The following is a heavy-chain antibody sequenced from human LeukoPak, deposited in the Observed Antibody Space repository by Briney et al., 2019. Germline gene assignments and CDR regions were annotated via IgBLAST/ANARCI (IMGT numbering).Heavy chain of an antibody. V-gene: IGHV4-31*03. CDR2: IYYSGST. J-gene: IGHJ5*02. CDR1: GGSISSGGYY. D-gene: IGHD6-6*01. Sequence: SQTLSLTCTVSGGSISSGGYYWSWIRQHPGKGLEWIGYIYYSGSTYYNPSLKSRVTISVDTSKNQFSPKLSSVTAADTAVYYCARDVAARLGDWFDPWGQGTLVTVSS. CDR3: ARDVAARLGDWFDP.